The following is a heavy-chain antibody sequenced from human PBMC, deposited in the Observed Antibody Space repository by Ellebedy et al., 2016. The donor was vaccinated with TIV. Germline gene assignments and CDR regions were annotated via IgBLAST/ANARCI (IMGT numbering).Heavy chain of an antibody. CDR2: ISASGGTT. CDR3: AKELTYGSGRPLDY. J-gene: IGHJ4*02. V-gene: IGHV3-23*01. D-gene: IGHD3-10*01. CDR1: GFPFSSYA. Sequence: PGGSLRLSCAASGFPFSSYAISWVGQAPGKGLEWVSVISASGGTTYYADSVKGRFTISRDNSKNTLYLQMNSLRAEDTAVYYCAKELTYGSGRPLDYWGQGTLVTVSS.